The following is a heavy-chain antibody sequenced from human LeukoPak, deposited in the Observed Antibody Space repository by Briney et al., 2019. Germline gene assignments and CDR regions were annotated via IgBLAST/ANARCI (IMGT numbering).Heavy chain of an antibody. J-gene: IGHJ6*03. CDR1: GFTFSSYS. CDR2: ISSSSSYI. Sequence: GGSLRLSCAASGFTFSSYSMNWVRQAPGKGLEWVSSISSSSSYIYYADSVKGRFTISRDNAKNSLYLQMNSLRAEDTAVYYCARDSPTVSPGYYYYYMDVWGKGTTVTVSS. D-gene: IGHD4-17*01. V-gene: IGHV3-21*01. CDR3: ARDSPTVSPGYYYYYMDV.